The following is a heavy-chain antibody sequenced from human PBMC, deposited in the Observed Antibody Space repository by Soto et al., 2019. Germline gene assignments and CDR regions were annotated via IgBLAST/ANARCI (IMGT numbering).Heavy chain of an antibody. Sequence: SGPTLVNPTQTLTLTCTFSGFSLSTSGVGVGWIRQPPGKALEWLALIYWNDDKRYRPSLKSRLTVMKDTSKNQVVLTMTNMDPMDTATYYCGVKAAAGRAYRMDVWGRGTTVTVSS. CDR2: IYWNDDK. J-gene: IGHJ6*02. CDR3: GVKAAAGRAYRMDV. D-gene: IGHD6-13*01. V-gene: IGHV2-5*01. CDR1: GFSLSTSGVG.